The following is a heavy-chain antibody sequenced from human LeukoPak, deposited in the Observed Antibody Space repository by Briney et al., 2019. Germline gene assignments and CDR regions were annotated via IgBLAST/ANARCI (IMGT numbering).Heavy chain of an antibody. CDR3: ARDRLGGDLTGESLY. CDR1: GYPFDNFG. D-gene: IGHD4-17*01. J-gene: IGHJ4*02. CDR2: ISAYNGNT. Sequence: ASVKLSCKASGYPFDNFGLTWVRQAPGQGLEWMGWISAYNGNTHYAQKFRGRLTMTTDTSTTTAYLELRSLKSDDTAVYYCARDRLGGDLTGESLYWGQGSLFTVSS. V-gene: IGHV1-18*01.